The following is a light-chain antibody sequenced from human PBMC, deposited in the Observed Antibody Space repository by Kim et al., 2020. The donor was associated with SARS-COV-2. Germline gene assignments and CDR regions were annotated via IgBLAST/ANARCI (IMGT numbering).Light chain of an antibody. CDR2: SAS. CDR1: QSIRSN. J-gene: IGKJ4*01. Sequence: ETVMTQSPDTVSVSPGERVTLSCRASQSIRSNLAWYQQKPGQAPRLVIDSASSRASGIPARFSGTGSGTEFTLTISSLQSEDVGIYYCQQYHDWSPLSFGGGTKVDIK. CDR3: QQYHDWSPLS. V-gene: IGKV3-15*01.